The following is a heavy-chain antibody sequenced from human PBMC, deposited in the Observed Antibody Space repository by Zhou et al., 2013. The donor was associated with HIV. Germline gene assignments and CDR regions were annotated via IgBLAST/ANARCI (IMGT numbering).Heavy chain of an antibody. CDR2: FDPEYGET. CDR1: GYTLTESS. CDR3: ARGVDGSTYYHYYGMDV. D-gene: IGHD3-10*01. V-gene: IGHV1-24*01. Sequence: QVQLVQSGAEVKKPGASVKVSCKVSGYTLTESSIHWVRQAPGKGLEWMGGFDPEYGETIYAQKFQGRVTMTADTSTDTAYMELSSLRSDDTAVYYCARGVDGSTYYHYYGMDVWGQGTTVTVSS. J-gene: IGHJ6*02.